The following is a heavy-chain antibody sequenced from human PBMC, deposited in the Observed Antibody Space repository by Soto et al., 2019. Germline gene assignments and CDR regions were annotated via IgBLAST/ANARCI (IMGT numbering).Heavy chain of an antibody. CDR2: IIPIFGTA. CDR1: GGTFSSYA. V-gene: IGHV1-69*06. J-gene: IGHJ5*02. D-gene: IGHD3-22*01. Sequence: GASVKVSCKASGGTFSSYAISWVRQAPGQGLEWMGGIIPIFGTANYAQKFQGRVTITADKSTSTAYMELSSLRSEDTAVYYCAREYYYDSSGSINWFDPWGQGTLVTVSS. CDR3: AREYYYDSSGSINWFDP.